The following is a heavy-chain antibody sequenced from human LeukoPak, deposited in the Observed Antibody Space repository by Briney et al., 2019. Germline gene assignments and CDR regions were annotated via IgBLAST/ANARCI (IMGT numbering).Heavy chain of an antibody. V-gene: IGHV4-34*01. CDR1: GGSFSGYY. J-gene: IGHJ4*02. CDR2: INHSGST. D-gene: IGHD6-19*01. CDR3: ARGSPGSSGWYTNDY. Sequence: SETLSLTCAVYGGSFSGYYWSWIRQPPGKGLEWIGEINHSGSTNYNPSLKSRVTISVDTSKNQFSLKLSSVTAADTAVYYCARGSPGSSGWYTNDYWGQGTLVTVSS.